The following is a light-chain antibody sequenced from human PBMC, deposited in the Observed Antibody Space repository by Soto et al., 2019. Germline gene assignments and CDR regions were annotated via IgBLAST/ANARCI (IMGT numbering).Light chain of an antibody. Sequence: QSALTQPPSASGSPGQSVTISCTGTSSDVGAYKYVSWYQQHPGKAPKLMIYEVSKRPSGVPDRFSGSKSGNTASLTVSGLQAEDEADYYCSSYAGRSVVFSGGTKLTVL. J-gene: IGLJ2*01. V-gene: IGLV2-8*01. CDR2: EVS. CDR1: SSDVGAYKY. CDR3: SSYAGRSVV.